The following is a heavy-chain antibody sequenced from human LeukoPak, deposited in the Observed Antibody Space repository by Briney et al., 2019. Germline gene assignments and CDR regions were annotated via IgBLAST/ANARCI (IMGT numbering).Heavy chain of an antibody. CDR2: ISAYNGNT. CDR3: ARVARYYYDSSEVDY. CDR1: GYTFTSYG. D-gene: IGHD3-22*01. J-gene: IGHJ4*02. V-gene: IGHV1-18*01. Sequence: ASVKVSCKASGYTFTSYGISWVRQAPGQGLEWMGWISAYNGNTNYAQRLQGRVTMTTDTSTSTAYMELRSLRSVDTAVYYCARVARYYYDSSEVDYWGQGTLVTVSS.